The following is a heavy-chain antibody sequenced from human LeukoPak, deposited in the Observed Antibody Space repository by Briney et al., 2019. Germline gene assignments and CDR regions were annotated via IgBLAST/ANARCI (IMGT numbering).Heavy chain of an antibody. CDR1: GFTFSFYW. J-gene: IGHJ4*02. Sequence: GGSLRLSCAASGFTFSFYWMSWVRQAPGKGLEWVANIKQDGSEKYYVDSVKGRFTISRDNSENPLCLQMNSLRAEDTAVYYCARRDLTIFDYWGQGTLVTVSS. D-gene: IGHD1-14*01. CDR3: ARRDLTIFDY. V-gene: IGHV3-7*01. CDR2: IKQDGSEK.